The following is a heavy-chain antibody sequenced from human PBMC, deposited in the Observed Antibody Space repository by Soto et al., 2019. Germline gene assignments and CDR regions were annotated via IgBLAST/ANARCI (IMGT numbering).Heavy chain of an antibody. D-gene: IGHD1-26*01. J-gene: IGHJ3*02. CDR3: AGERGGPTTSAFDI. Sequence: EVQLVESGGGLVQPGGSLRLSCAASGFTFNSYYMTWVRQAPGKGLEWVANIRQDGSDKYYVGAGKGRFTISRDNAKKSLYLKRNSLRAEDAAVYYCAGERGGPTTSAFDIWGQGTMVTVSS. CDR2: IRQDGSDK. V-gene: IGHV3-7*04. CDR1: GFTFNSYY.